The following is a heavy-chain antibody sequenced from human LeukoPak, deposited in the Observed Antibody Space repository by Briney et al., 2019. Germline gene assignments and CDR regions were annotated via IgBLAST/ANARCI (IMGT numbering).Heavy chain of an antibody. CDR1: GFSVSDNY. V-gene: IGHV3-53*01. Sequence: GGSLRLSCAGSGFSVSDNYMTWVRQAPGKGPEWVSVAYSGGTTYYADSVEGRFTISRDSAKNTLYLQMNSLRTEDTAVYYCAKEGGLGYCSTTSCAFAHWGRGTLVTVSS. D-gene: IGHD2-2*01. J-gene: IGHJ4*02. CDR3: AKEGGLGYCSTTSCAFAH. CDR2: AYSGGTT.